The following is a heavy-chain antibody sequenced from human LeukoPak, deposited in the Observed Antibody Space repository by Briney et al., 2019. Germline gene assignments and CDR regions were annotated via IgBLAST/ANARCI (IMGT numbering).Heavy chain of an antibody. J-gene: IGHJ4*02. CDR1: GFTFSSYG. CDR2: ISYDGSNK. Sequence: AGGSLRLSCAASGFTFSSYGVSWVRQAPGKGLEWVAVISYDGSNKYYADSVKGRFTISRDNSKNTLYLQMNSLRAEDTAVYYCARSSYSSSWWAVEDYWGQGTLVTVSS. CDR3: ARSSYSSSWWAVEDY. V-gene: IGHV3-30*03. D-gene: IGHD6-13*01.